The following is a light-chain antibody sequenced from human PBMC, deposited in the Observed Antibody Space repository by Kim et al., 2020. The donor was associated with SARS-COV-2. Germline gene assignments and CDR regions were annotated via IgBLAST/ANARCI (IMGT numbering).Light chain of an antibody. CDR3: QVWDISSDHVA. V-gene: IGLV3-21*04. J-gene: IGLJ2*01. CDR2: YDT. Sequence: ARARTAPFTCEGNYIGSKNAHWYQHKPGPAPVLVIYYDTDRPSGIPERFSGSNSGNTATLTISGVEAGDEADYYCQVWDISSDHVAFGGGTQLTVL. CDR1: YIGSKN.